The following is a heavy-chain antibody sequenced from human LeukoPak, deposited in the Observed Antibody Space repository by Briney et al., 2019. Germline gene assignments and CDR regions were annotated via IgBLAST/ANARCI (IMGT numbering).Heavy chain of an antibody. CDR1: GYTFTGYY. Sequence: ASVKVSCKASGYTFTGYYMHWVRQAPGQGLEWMGWINPNSGGTNYAQKFQGRVTMTRDTSISTACMELSRLRSDDTAVYYCARDAAEYQLPTDYWGQGTLVTVSS. CDR2: INPNSGGT. D-gene: IGHD2-2*01. V-gene: IGHV1-2*02. CDR3: ARDAAEYQLPTDY. J-gene: IGHJ4*02.